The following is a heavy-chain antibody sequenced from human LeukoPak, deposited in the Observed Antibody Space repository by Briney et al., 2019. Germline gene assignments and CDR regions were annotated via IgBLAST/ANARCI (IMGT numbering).Heavy chain of an antibody. V-gene: IGHV1-2*02. D-gene: IGHD5-24*01. CDR1: GYTFAGYY. CDR2: INPNSGGT. Sequence: GASVKVSCKASGYTFAGYYMHWVRQAPGQGLEWMGWINPNSGGTNYAQKFQGRVTMTRDTSISTAYMELSRLRSDDTAVYYCACRLNVRWLQFPLSDYFDYWGQGTLVTVSS. J-gene: IGHJ4*02. CDR3: ACRLNVRWLQFPLSDYFDY.